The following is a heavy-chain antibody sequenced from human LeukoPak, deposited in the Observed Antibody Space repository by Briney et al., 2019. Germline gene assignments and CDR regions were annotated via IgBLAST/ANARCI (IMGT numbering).Heavy chain of an antibody. Sequence: QPGGSLRLSCAASGFTFSSFEMNWVRQAPGKGLEWVSYISTSGSTQYYADSVKGLFTISRDNAKNSLFLQMNSLRAEDTAVYYCARADYPDYWGQGTLVTVSS. CDR1: GFTFSSFE. D-gene: IGHD4/OR15-4a*01. CDR2: ISTSGSTQ. CDR3: ARADYPDY. V-gene: IGHV3-48*03. J-gene: IGHJ4*02.